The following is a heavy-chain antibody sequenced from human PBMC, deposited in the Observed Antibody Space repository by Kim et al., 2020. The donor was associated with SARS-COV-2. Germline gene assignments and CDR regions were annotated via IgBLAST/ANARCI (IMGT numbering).Heavy chain of an antibody. CDR2: ISGSGGST. Sequence: GGSLRLSCAASGFTFSSYAMSWVRQAPGKGLEWVSAISGSGGSTYYADSVKGRFTISRDNSKNTLYLQMNSLRAEDTAVYYCAKRIRYYYDSSGFDPWGQGTLVTVSS. J-gene: IGHJ5*02. CDR1: GFTFSSYA. V-gene: IGHV3-23*01. D-gene: IGHD3-22*01. CDR3: AKRIRYYYDSSGFDP.